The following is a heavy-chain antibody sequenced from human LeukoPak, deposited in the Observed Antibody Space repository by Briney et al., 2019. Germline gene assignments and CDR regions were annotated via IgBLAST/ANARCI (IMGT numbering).Heavy chain of an antibody. CDR3: AREVPAGSWPYFDY. CDR1: GYTFTSYY. Sequence: ASVKVSCKASGYTFTSYYMHWVRQAPGHGLEWMGIINPSGGSTSYAQKFQGRVTITADESTSTAYMELSSLRSEDTAVYYCAREVPAGSWPYFDYWGQGTLVTVSS. J-gene: IGHJ4*02. CDR2: INPSGGST. D-gene: IGHD6-13*01. V-gene: IGHV1-46*01.